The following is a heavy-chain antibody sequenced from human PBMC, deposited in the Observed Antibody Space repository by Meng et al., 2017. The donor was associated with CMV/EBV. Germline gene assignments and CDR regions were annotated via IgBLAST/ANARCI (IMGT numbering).Heavy chain of an antibody. Sequence: ASVKVSCKASGYTFTGYYMHWVRQAPGQGLEWMGWINPNSGGTNYAQKFQGRVTMTRDTSISTAYMELSRLRSDDTAAYYCARGQQLGPWYGMDVWGQGTTVTVSS. V-gene: IGHV1-2*02. CDR3: ARGQQLGPWYGMDV. J-gene: IGHJ6*02. D-gene: IGHD6-6*01. CDR1: GYTFTGYY. CDR2: INPNSGGT.